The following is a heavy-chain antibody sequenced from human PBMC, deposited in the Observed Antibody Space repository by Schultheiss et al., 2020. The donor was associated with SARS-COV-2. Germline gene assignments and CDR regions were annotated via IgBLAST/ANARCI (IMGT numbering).Heavy chain of an antibody. J-gene: IGHJ4*02. CDR2: MNPNSGNT. V-gene: IGHV1-8*01. D-gene: IGHD3-16*01. Sequence: ASVKVSCKASGYTFTSYDINWVRQATGQGLEWMGWMNPNSGNTGYAQKFQGRVTMTRDTSISTAYMELSRLRSDDTAVYYCAREFRRITFGGPCGYWGQGTLVTVSS. CDR1: GYTFTSYD. CDR3: AREFRRITFGGPCGY.